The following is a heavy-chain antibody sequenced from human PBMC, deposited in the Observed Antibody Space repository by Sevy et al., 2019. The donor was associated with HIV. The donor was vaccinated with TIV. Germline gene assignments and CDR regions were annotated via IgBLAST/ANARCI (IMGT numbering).Heavy chain of an antibody. Sequence: SETLSLTCAVYGESFSGYYWSWIRQPPGKRLEWIGEINHSGSTNYNPSLKSRVTISVDTSKKQFSLKLTSVTAADTALYYWARVRCGGDCYLFDIWGQGTMVTVSS. D-gene: IGHD2-21*02. V-gene: IGHV4-34*01. J-gene: IGHJ3*02. CDR3: ARVRCGGDCYLFDI. CDR1: GESFSGYY. CDR2: INHSGST.